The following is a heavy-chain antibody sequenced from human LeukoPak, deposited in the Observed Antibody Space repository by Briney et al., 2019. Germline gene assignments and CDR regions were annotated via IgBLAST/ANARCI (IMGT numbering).Heavy chain of an antibody. CDR3: ARAGGDLDY. V-gene: IGHV4-38-2*01. D-gene: IGHD2-21*02. Sequence: SGGSLRLSCAASGFTFSDYYMSWIRQPPGKGLEWIGSIYYSGSTYYNPSLKSRVTISVDTSKNQFSLKLSSVTAADTAVYYCARAGGDLDYWGQGTLVTVSS. CDR1: GFTFSDYY. CDR2: IYYSGST. J-gene: IGHJ4*02.